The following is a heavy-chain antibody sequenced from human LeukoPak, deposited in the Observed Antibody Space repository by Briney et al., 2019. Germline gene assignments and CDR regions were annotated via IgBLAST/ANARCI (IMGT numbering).Heavy chain of an antibody. J-gene: IGHJ6*03. Sequence: PSQTLSLTCTVSGGSISSGGYYWSWLRQHPGKGLEWIGYIYYSGSTYYNPSLKSRVTISVDTSKNQFSLKLSSVTAADTAVYYCARDGHCGGDCHKDYYYYYMDVWGKGTTVTVSS. CDR2: IYYSGST. CDR1: GGSISSGGYY. V-gene: IGHV4-31*03. D-gene: IGHD2-21*02. CDR3: ARDGHCGGDCHKDYYYYYMDV.